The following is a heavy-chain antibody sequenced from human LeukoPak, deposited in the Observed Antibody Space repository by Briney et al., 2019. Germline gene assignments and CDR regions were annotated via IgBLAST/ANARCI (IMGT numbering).Heavy chain of an antibody. Sequence: ASVKVSCKASGYTFTSYGISWVRQAPGQGLEWMGWISAYNGNTNYAQKLHGRVTMTTDTSTSTAYMELRSLRSDDTAVYYCARSAAAAGIPDYWGQGTLVTVSS. D-gene: IGHD6-13*01. CDR2: ISAYNGNT. CDR3: ARSAAAAGIPDY. V-gene: IGHV1-18*01. CDR1: GYTFTSYG. J-gene: IGHJ4*02.